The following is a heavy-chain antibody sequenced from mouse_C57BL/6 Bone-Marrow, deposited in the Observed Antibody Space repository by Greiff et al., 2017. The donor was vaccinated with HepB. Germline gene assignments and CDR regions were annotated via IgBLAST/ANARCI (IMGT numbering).Heavy chain of an antibody. D-gene: IGHD2-2*01. J-gene: IGHJ3*01. V-gene: IGHV5-6*01. CDR2: ISSGGSYT. Sequence: DVQLQESVGDLVKPGGSLKLSCAASGFTFSSYGMSWVRQTPDKRLEWVATISSGGSYTYYPDSVKGRFTISRDNAKNTLYLQMSSLKSEDTAMYYCARMATMVTTRGFAYWGEGTMVTVSA. CDR3: ARMATMVTTRGFAY. CDR1: GFTFSSYG.